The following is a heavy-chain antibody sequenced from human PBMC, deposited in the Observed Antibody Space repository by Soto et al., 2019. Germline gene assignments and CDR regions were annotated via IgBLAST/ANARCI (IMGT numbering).Heavy chain of an antibody. CDR3: ASAKGWPGDYYYGMDV. D-gene: IGHD2-15*01. CDR1: GGSFSTYY. CDR2: INHSGST. V-gene: IGHV4-34*01. Sequence: SETLSLTXAVYGGSFSTYYWSWIRQPPGKGLEWIGEINHSGSTNYNPPLKSRVTISVDTSKNQFSLKLSSVTAADTAVYYCASAKGWPGDYYYGMDVWGQGTTVTVSS. J-gene: IGHJ6*02.